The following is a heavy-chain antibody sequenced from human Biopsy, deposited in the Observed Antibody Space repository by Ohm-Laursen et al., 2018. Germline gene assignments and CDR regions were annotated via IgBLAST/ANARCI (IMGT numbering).Heavy chain of an antibody. CDR2: IYYSGST. D-gene: IGHD6-19*01. V-gene: IGHV4-59*01. CDR3: ARATHSTGWHCYFFYGMDV. CDR1: GDSISSDY. Sequence: SETLSLTCTVSGDSISSDYWSWIRQTPGKGLEWIGYIYYSGSTNYNPSLKSRVTISVDTSKNQFSLRMNSVTAADTAVYYCARATHSTGWHCYFFYGMDVWGRGTPVTVSS. J-gene: IGHJ6*02.